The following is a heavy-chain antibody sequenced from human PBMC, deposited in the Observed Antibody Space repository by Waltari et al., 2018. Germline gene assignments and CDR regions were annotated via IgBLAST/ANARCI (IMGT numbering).Heavy chain of an antibody. V-gene: IGHV4-38-2*01. CDR2: IYHRGST. Sequence: QVQLQESGPGLVKPSETLPLTCAVAGSSISSGYYWGWIRPPPGEGLEWIVSIYHRGSTYYNPHLKGRVTIPVDASKNRFSLKLSSVTAADTAVYYCARCLGPEVAFDIWGQGTMVTVSS. CDR1: GSSISSGYY. J-gene: IGHJ3*02. CDR3: ARCLGPEVAFDI. D-gene: IGHD3-16*01.